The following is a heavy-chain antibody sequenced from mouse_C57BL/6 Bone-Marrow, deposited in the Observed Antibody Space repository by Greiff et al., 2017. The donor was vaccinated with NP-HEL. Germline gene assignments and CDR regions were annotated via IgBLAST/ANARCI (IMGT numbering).Heavy chain of an antibody. D-gene: IGHD1-1*01. J-gene: IGHJ4*01. V-gene: IGHV1-22*01. CDR1: GYTFTDYN. CDR2: INPNNGGT. CDR3: ARHTLLLRYYAMDY. Sequence: VQLQQSGPELVKPGASVKMSCKASGYTFTDYNMHWVKQSHGKSLEWIGYINPNNGGTSYNQKFKGKATLTVNKSSSTAYMELRSLTSEDSAVYYCARHTLLLRYYAMDYWGRGTSVTVSA.